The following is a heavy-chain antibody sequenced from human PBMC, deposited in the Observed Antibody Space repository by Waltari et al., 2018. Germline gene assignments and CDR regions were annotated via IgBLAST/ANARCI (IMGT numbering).Heavy chain of an antibody. J-gene: IGHJ3*02. V-gene: IGHV1-46*01. CDR3: ARHLAVAGTEVGFYAFDI. CDR1: GSTFTSYY. D-gene: IGHD6-19*01. Sequence: QVQLVQSGAEVKKPGASVKVSCKASGSTFTSYYMPWVRQAPGHGLEWMGIINPSGGSTSYAQKFQGRVTMTRDTSTSTVYMELSSLRSEDTAVYYCARHLAVAGTEVGFYAFDIWGQGTMVTVSS. CDR2: INPSGGST.